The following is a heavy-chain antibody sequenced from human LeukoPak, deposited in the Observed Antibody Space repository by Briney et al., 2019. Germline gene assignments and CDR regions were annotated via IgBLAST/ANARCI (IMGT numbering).Heavy chain of an antibody. CDR1: GGSISSSSYY. D-gene: IGHD6-19*01. V-gene: IGHV4-39*01. CDR2: IYYSRST. J-gene: IGHJ4*02. Sequence: SETLSLTCTVSGGSISSSSYYWGWIRQPPGKGLEWIGSIYYSRSTYYNPSLKSRVTISVDTSKNQFSLKLSSVTAADTAVYYCARPYSSGWYGASWDYWGQGTLVTVSS. CDR3: ARPYSSGWYGASWDY.